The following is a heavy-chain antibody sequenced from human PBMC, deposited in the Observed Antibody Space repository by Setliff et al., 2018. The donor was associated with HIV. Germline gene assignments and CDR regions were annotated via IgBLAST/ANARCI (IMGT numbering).Heavy chain of an antibody. J-gene: IGHJ6*02. CDR2: ISGSGGST. D-gene: IGHD2-15*01. Sequence: GGSLRLSCAASGFTFSSYAMSWVRQAPGKGLEWVSAISGSGGSTYYADSVKGRFTISRDNSKNTLYLQMNSLRAEDTALYYCARIRGFCSGGSCYPYYYYAMDVRGQGTTVTVSS. V-gene: IGHV3-23*01. CDR1: GFTFSSYA. CDR3: ARIRGFCSGGSCYPYYYYAMDV.